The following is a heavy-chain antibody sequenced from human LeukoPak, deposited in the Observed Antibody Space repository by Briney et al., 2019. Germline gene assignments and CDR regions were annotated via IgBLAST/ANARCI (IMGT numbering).Heavy chain of an antibody. D-gene: IGHD2-21*01. Sequence: PGGSLRLSCAASGFTFDDYAMHWVRQAPGKGLEWVSLISWDGGSTYYADSVKGRFTISRDNSKNSLYLQMNSLRAEDTALYYCAKEGGGATYYYYMDVWGKGTTVTVSS. J-gene: IGHJ6*03. CDR1: GFTFDDYA. CDR3: AKEGGGATYYYYMDV. CDR2: ISWDGGST. V-gene: IGHV3-43D*03.